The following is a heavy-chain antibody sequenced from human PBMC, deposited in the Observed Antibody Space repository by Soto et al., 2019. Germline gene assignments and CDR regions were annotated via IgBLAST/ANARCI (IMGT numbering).Heavy chain of an antibody. CDR1: GGSFSGYY. Sequence: QVQLQQWGAGLLKPSETLSLTCAVYGGSFSGYYWSWIRQPPGKGLEWIGEINHSGSTNYNPSLKSRVTISVDTSKNQFSLKLSSVTAADTAVYYCAREGLGATVGGFDYWGQGTLVTVSS. J-gene: IGHJ4*02. D-gene: IGHD1-26*01. CDR2: INHSGST. CDR3: AREGLGATVGGFDY. V-gene: IGHV4-34*01.